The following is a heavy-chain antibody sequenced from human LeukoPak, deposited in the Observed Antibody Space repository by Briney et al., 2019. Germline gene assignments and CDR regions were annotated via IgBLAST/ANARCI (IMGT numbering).Heavy chain of an antibody. CDR3: VSLIPDY. CDR1: GFTFSDQY. D-gene: IGHD3-16*01. CDR2: IRNKANTYTT. J-gene: IGHJ4*02. V-gene: IGHV3-72*01. Sequence: PGGSLRLSCAASGFTFSDQYMDWVRQAPGKGLEWVGRIRNKANTYTTDYATSVQGRFIISRDDSKNSLFLQMNSLRTEDTAVYYCVSLIPDYWGQGTLVTVSS.